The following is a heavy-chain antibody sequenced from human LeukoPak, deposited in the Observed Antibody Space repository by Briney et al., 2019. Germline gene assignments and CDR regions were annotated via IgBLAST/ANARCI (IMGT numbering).Heavy chain of an antibody. J-gene: IGHJ6*03. V-gene: IGHV1-8*03. CDR3: ARAVAGTHYYYYYYMDV. Sequence: ASVKVSCKASGHTFTSYDINWVRQATGQGLEWMGWMNPNSGNTGYAQKFQGRVTITRNTSISTAYMELSSLRSEDTAVYYCARAVAGTHYYYYYYMDVWGKGTTVTVSS. CDR2: MNPNSGNT. D-gene: IGHD6-19*01. CDR1: GHTFTSYD.